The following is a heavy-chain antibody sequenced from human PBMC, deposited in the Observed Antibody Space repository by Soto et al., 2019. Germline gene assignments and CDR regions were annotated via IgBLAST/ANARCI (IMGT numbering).Heavy chain of an antibody. D-gene: IGHD1-26*01. Sequence: ASVKVSCKASGYTFTSYYMHWVRQAPGQGLEWMGIINPSGGSTSYAQKFQGRVTMTRDTSTSTVYMELSSLRYEDTAVYYCARPVSPRYSGSYYGGSDNWFDPWGQGTLVTVSS. CDR2: INPSGGST. CDR3: ARPVSPRYSGSYYGGSDNWFDP. CDR1: GYTFTSYY. V-gene: IGHV1-46*01. J-gene: IGHJ5*02.